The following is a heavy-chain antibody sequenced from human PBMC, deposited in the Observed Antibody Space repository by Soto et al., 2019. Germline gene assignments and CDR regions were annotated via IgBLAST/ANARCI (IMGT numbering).Heavy chain of an antibody. CDR3: SRAGTSVEVALCDP. Sequence: QVQLVQSGPDVKKPGASVKVSCNSSGFTFTSYGFSWVRQAPGEGREWMGWVSAHNGYTTYAQKFLGRVTMTTDPSTTTVYMELRSLTSYDTAVYYCSRAGTSVEVALCDPWGQGTLITVSS. D-gene: IGHD1-1*01. CDR2: VSAHNGYT. J-gene: IGHJ5*02. CDR1: GFTFTSYG. V-gene: IGHV1-18*01.